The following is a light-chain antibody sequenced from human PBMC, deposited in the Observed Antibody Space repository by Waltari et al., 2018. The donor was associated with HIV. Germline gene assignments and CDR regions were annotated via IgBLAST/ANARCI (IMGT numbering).Light chain of an antibody. CDR1: QSISTN. Sequence: DFQMTQSPSSLSASVGDSVTITCRASQSISTNLNWYQQKPGKAPKLLIYAASSLQSGVPSRFSCSGSGTDFTLTISSLQPEDFATYYCRQSYSSPQTFGQGTKLQI. CDR2: AAS. CDR3: RQSYSSPQT. V-gene: IGKV1-39*01. J-gene: IGKJ2*01.